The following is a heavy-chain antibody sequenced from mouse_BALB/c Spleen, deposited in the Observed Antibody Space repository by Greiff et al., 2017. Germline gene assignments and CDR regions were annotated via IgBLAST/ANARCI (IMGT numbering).Heavy chain of an antibody. CDR3: ARDNYGSSAWFAY. CDR1: GFSLTGYG. CDR2: IWGDGST. J-gene: IGHJ3*01. V-gene: IGHV2-6-7*01. Sequence: VQLQQSGPGLVAPSQSLSITCTVSGFSLTGYGVNWVRQPPGKGLEWLGMIWGDGSTDYNSALKSRLSISKDNSKSQVFLKMNSLQTDDTARYYCARDNYGSSAWFAYWGQGTLVTVSA. D-gene: IGHD1-1*01.